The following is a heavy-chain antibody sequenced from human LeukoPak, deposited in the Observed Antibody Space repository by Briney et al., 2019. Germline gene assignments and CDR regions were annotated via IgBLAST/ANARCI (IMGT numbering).Heavy chain of an antibody. J-gene: IGHJ4*02. V-gene: IGHV1-18*01. CDR1: DYTFTNYG. D-gene: IGHD3-22*01. Sequence: ASVKVSCKASDYTFTNYGVSWVRQAPGQGLEWMGWISAYNGNTKYAHEFQGRVTMTTDTSTSTAYMELKSLRSDDTAVYFCAGDSNYYYDSSGYNDYFDFWGQGTLVTVSS. CDR3: AGDSNYYYDSSGYNDYFDF. CDR2: ISAYNGNT.